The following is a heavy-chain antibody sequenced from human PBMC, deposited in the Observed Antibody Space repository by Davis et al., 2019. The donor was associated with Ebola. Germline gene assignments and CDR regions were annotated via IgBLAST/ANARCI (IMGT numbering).Heavy chain of an antibody. V-gene: IGHV3-21*05. Sequence: PGGSLRLSCAASGFTFSSYSMNWVRQAPGKGLEWVSYISSSSSYTNYADSVKGRFTISRDNAKNSLYLQMNSLRAEDTAVYYCIVDTAMTTTDHGEDAFDIWGQGTMVTVSS. D-gene: IGHD5-18*01. CDR1: GFTFSSYS. CDR2: ISSSSSYT. J-gene: IGHJ3*02. CDR3: IVDTAMTTTDHGEDAFDI.